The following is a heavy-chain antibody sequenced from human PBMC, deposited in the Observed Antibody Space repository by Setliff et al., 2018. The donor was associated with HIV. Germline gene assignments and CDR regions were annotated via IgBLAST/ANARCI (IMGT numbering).Heavy chain of an antibody. V-gene: IGHV4-39*07. D-gene: IGHD3-22*01. J-gene: IGHJ4*02. CDR2: MYYGGST. CDR3: ARGLYYDSKSLDY. Sequence: WIRQSPGKGLEWIGSMYYGGSTFYNPSLKSRVTISEDTSKNQVSLKLSSMTAADTAIYYCARGLYYDSKSLDYWGQGTLVTVSS.